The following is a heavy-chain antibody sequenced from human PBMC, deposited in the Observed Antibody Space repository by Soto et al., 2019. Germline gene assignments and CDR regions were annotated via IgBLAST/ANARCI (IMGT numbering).Heavy chain of an antibody. CDR1: GFTFSSFG. D-gene: IGHD6-19*01. CDR3: SRHQYLVVAGVRDLDY. J-gene: IGHJ4*02. V-gene: IGHV3-30-3*01. Sequence: GGSLRLSCAVSGFTFSSFGMHWVRQAPGKGLEWVAVVSYDGSDKYYADSVKGRFTISRDNSKNTLYLQMNSLRGDDTAVYYCSRHQYLVVAGVRDLDYWGQGTLVTVSS. CDR2: VSYDGSDK.